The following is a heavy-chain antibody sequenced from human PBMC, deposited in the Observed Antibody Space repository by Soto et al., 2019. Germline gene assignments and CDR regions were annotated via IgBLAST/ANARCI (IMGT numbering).Heavy chain of an antibody. CDR1: GFNFINAW. CDR3: TTDARIVVVTYDGFDI. V-gene: IGHV3-15*01. Sequence: PWGSLRLSCAASGFNFINAWIILFRHSPVKGREWVGRIKSKTDGGTTDYAAPVKGRFTISRDDSKNTLYLQTNSLKTEDTAVYYCTTDARIVVVTYDGFDIWGQGTMVTVSS. CDR2: IKSKTDGGTT. D-gene: IGHD3-22*01. J-gene: IGHJ3*02.